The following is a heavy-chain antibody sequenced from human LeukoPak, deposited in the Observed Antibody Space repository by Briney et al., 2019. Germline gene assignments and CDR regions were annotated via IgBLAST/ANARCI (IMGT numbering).Heavy chain of an antibody. Sequence: SETLSLTCAVSGGSFSGYYWSWIRQPPGKGLEWIGEINHSGSTNYNPSLKSRVTISVDTSKNQFSLKLSSVTAADTAVYYCARLPYQLLEINWFDPWGQGTLVTVSS. CDR1: GGSFSGYY. J-gene: IGHJ5*02. D-gene: IGHD2-2*01. V-gene: IGHV4-34*01. CDR2: INHSGST. CDR3: ARLPYQLLEINWFDP.